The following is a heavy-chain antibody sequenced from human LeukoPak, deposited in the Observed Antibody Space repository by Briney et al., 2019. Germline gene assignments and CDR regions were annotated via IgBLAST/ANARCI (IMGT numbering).Heavy chain of an antibody. CDR2: INHSGST. CDR1: GGSFSGYY. D-gene: IGHD5-12*01. J-gene: IGHJ4*02. Sequence: SETLSLTCAVYGGSFSGYYWSWIRQPPGKGLEWIGEINHSGSTNYNPSLKSRVTKSVDTSKNQFSLKLSSVTAADTAVYYCARGLNQYRSLGYWGQGTLVTVSS. CDR3: ARGLNQYRSLGY. V-gene: IGHV4-34*01.